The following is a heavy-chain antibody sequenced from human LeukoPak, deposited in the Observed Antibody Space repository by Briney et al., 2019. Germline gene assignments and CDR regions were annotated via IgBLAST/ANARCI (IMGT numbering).Heavy chain of an antibody. D-gene: IGHD2-2*01. CDR3: ARGRKHQLPQHFDY. Sequence: PSETLSLICTVSGGSISSYYWSWIRQPPGKGLEWIGYISYSGSTNYNPSLKSRVTMSVDTSKNQFSLKLSSVTAADTAVYYCARGRKHQLPQHFDYWGQGTLVTVSS. CDR2: ISYSGST. CDR1: GGSISSYY. J-gene: IGHJ4*02. V-gene: IGHV4-59*12.